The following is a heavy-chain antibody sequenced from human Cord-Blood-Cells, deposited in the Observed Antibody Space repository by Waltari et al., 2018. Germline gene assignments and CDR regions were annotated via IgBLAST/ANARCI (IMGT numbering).Heavy chain of an antibody. V-gene: IGHV5-51*01. CDR1: GYSFTSYC. J-gene: IGHJ4*02. CDR2: IFPGDFDT. D-gene: IGHD6-25*01. CDR3: ARHFGISSSACDY. Sequence: EVQLVQSGAEVNKPGESLKISCKGSGYSFTSYCIGWVRQMPGKGLEWMGTIFPGDFDTGYSPSFQGQVTISADTSISTAYLQASRLKASDTAMYYGARHFGISSSACDYWGQGTLVTVSS.